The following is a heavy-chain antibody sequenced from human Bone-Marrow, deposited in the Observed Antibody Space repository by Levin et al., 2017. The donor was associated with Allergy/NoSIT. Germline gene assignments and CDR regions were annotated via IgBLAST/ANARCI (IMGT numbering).Heavy chain of an antibody. J-gene: IGHJ6*02. CDR1: GITFTSYA. CDR2: ISSDGIST. CDR3: VREGYYYGMDV. Sequence: SCAASGITFTSYAMHWVRQAPGKGLEYVSGISSDGISTHYANSVKGRFTISRDISKNTLYLQMGSLRGEDMAVYYCVREGYYYGMDVWGQGTTVTVSS. V-gene: IGHV3-64*01.